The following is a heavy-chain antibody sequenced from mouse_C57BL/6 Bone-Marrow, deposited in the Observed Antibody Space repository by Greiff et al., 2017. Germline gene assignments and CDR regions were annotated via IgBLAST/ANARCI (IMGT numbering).Heavy chain of an antibody. Sequence: VKLMESGPELVKPGASVKISCKASGYAFSSSWMNWVKQRPGKGLEWIGRIYPGDGDTNYNGKFKGKATLTADKSSSTAYMQLSSLTSDDSAVYFCARSVVADYYAMDYWGQGTSVTVSS. CDR2: IYPGDGDT. J-gene: IGHJ4*01. D-gene: IGHD1-1*01. V-gene: IGHV1-82*01. CDR3: ARSVVADYYAMDY. CDR1: GYAFSSSW.